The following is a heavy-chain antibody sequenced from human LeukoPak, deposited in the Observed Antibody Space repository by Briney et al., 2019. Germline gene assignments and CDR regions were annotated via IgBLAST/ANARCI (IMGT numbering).Heavy chain of an antibody. CDR1: GGSISSSSYY. CDR2: MYYSGAT. CDR3: ARDTGAGTGIIDY. D-gene: IGHD1-14*01. V-gene: IGHV4-39*07. J-gene: IGHJ4*02. Sequence: PSETLSLTCTVSGGSISSSSYYWGWIRQPPGKGLEWIGSMYYSGATYDNPSLRSRVTISVDTSKNQFSLKLSSVTAADTAVYFCARDTGAGTGIIDYWGQGTLVTVSS.